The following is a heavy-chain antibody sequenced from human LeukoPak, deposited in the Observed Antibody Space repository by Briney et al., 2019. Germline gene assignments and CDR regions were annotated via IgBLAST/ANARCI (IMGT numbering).Heavy chain of an antibody. CDR1: GGSISSGGYY. Sequence: SETLSLTCTVSGGSISSGGYYWSWIRQHPGKGLEWIGYIYYSGSTYYNPSLKSRVTISVDRSKNQFSLKLSSVTAADTAVYYCARGGSDYDILPGYWGQGTLVTVSS. CDR3: ARGGSDYDILPGY. J-gene: IGHJ4*02. V-gene: IGHV4-31*03. D-gene: IGHD3-9*01. CDR2: IYYSGST.